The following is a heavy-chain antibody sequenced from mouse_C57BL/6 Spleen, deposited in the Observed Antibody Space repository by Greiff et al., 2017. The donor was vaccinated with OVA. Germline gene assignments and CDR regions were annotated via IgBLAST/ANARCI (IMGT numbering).Heavy chain of an antibody. J-gene: IGHJ2*01. CDR2: INPSTGGT. CDR3: ARRRITTVVPFDY. D-gene: IGHD1-1*01. Sequence: EVQGVESGPELVKPGASVKISCKASGYSFTGYYMNWVKQSPEKSLEWIGEINPSTGGTTYNQKFKAKATLTVDKSSSTAYMQLKSLTSEDSAVYYCARRRITTVVPFDYWGQGTTLTVSS. CDR1: GYSFTGYY. V-gene: IGHV1-42*01.